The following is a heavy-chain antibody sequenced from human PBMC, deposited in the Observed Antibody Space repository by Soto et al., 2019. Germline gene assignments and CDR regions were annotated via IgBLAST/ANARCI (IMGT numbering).Heavy chain of an antibody. Sequence: PLQTLSRTCALSGDSVSGTSPAWNWIRQSQSRGLEWLGRTYYRSRWYNDYAVSVKSRIPVNPDTSKSPFSLQLKSVTPEDTAAYYCARTEGYFDYWGQGFPVTVSS. CDR1: GDSVSGTSPA. CDR3: ARTEGYFDY. CDR2: TYYRSRWYN. J-gene: IGHJ4*02. V-gene: IGHV6-1*01.